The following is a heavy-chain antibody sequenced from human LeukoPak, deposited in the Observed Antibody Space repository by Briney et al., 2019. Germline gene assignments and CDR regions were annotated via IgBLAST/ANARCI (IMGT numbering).Heavy chain of an antibody. Sequence: GGSLRLFCAASGFTISSYEMNWVRQAPGKGLEWISYIHSSGSTIYYADSVKGRFTISRDNAKNSLYLQMNSLRAEDTAVYYCVRDKSGCCFDYWGQGTLVTVSS. J-gene: IGHJ4*02. D-gene: IGHD1-26*01. V-gene: IGHV3-48*03. CDR2: IHSSGSTI. CDR3: VRDKSGCCFDY. CDR1: GFTISSYE.